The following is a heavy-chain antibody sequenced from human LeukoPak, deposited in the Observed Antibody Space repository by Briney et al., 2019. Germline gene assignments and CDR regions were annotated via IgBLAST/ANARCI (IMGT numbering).Heavy chain of an antibody. Sequence: GGSLRLSCAASGFTYSSYAMHWVRQAPGKGLEWVAVISYDGSNKYYADSVKGRFTISRDNSKNTLYLQMNSLRAEDTAVYYCARGRQWLVDYWGQGTLVTVSS. CDR3: ARGRQWLVDY. CDR1: GFTYSSYA. J-gene: IGHJ4*02. CDR2: ISYDGSNK. V-gene: IGHV3-30-3*01. D-gene: IGHD6-19*01.